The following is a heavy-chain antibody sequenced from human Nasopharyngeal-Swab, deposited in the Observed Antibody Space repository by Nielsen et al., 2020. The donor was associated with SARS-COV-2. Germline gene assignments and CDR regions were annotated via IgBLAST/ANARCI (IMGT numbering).Heavy chain of an antibody. CDR3: AKDLLAYDILTGYSS. Sequence: GGSSRLSCAASGFTFSSYAMSWVRQAPGKGLEWVSAISGSGGSTYYADSVKGRFTISRDNSKNTLYLQMNSLRAEDTAVYYCAKDLLAYDILTGYSSWGQGTLVTVSS. CDR2: ISGSGGST. J-gene: IGHJ4*02. CDR1: GFTFSSYA. D-gene: IGHD3-9*01. V-gene: IGHV3-23*01.